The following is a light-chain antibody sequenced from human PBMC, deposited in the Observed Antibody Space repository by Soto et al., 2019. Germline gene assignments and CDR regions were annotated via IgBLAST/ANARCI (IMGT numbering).Light chain of an antibody. V-gene: IGKV1-12*02. Sequence: DIQMTQSPSSVSASVGDRVTITCRASQGISSWLAWYQQKPGKAPKLLIYAASSLQSGVPSRFSGSGYRIDCTLTSSNLQPKDFATYTCQKANSFHLTCCPGTKVDIK. CDR3: QKANSFHLT. J-gene: IGKJ3*01. CDR1: QGISSW. CDR2: AAS.